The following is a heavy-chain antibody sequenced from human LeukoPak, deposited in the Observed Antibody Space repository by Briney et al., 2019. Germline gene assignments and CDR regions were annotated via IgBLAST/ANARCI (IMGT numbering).Heavy chain of an antibody. CDR2: INHSGST. CDR3: ARAAGSRYYYYYYMDV. CDR1: GGSFSGYY. J-gene: IGHJ6*03. V-gene: IGHV4-34*01. Sequence: PSETLSLTCAVYGGSFSGYYWSWLRQPPGKGLEWIGEINHSGSTNYNPSLKSRVTMSVDTSKNQFSLKLSSVTAADTAVYYCARAAGSRYYYYYYMDVWGKGTTVTISS. D-gene: IGHD3-10*01.